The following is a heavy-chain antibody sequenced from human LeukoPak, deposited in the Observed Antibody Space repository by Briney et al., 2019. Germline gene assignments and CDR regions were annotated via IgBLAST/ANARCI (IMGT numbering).Heavy chain of an antibody. J-gene: IGHJ3*02. D-gene: IGHD3-22*01. CDR1: GYSISSAYY. CDR3: ARGPYSYDSSGAFDI. V-gene: IGHV4-38-2*02. CDR2: MYHSGST. Sequence: SETLSLTCSVSGYSISSAYYWGWIRQPPGKGREWIGTMYHSGSTNYNPSLKRRVTISVDTSKNQFSLKLSSVTAADTAVYFCARGPYSYDSSGAFDIWGQGTMVTVSS.